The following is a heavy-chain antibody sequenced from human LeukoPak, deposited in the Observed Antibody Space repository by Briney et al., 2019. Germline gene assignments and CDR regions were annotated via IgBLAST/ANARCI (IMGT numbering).Heavy chain of an antibody. CDR3: ARYSSSWYGDY. D-gene: IGHD6-13*01. CDR2: ISAYNGDT. CDR1: GYTLTSYF. Sequence: VASVKVSCKASGYTLTSYFITWVRQAPGQGPEWMGWISAYNGDTSYAQKLQGRVSMTTDTSTSTAYMELRSLRSEDTAVYYCARYSSSWYGDYWGQGTLVTVSS. V-gene: IGHV1-18*01. J-gene: IGHJ4*02.